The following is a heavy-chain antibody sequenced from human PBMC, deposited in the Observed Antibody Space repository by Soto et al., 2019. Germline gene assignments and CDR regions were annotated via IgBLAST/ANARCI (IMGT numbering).Heavy chain of an antibody. CDR3: ARSLTPHTARDY. CDR1: GFTFSSYA. CDR2: ISYDGSNK. V-gene: IGHV3-30-3*01. J-gene: IGHJ4*02. Sequence: PGGSLRLSCAASGFTFSSYAMHWVRQAPGKGLEWVAVISYDGSNKYYADSVKGRFTISRDNSKNTLYLQMNSLRAEDTAVYYCARSLTPHTARDYWGQGTLVTVSS. D-gene: IGHD5-18*01.